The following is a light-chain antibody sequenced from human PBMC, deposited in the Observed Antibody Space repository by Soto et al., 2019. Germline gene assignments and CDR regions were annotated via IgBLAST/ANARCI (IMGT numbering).Light chain of an antibody. Sequence: EIVMTQSPATLSVSPGERDTLSCRASQSVSSNLAWYQQKPGQAPRLLISGASTRATGIPARFSGSGSGTEFTLPNSSLQSEDFAVFYCQQYNTWPPLTFGQGTHLEIK. J-gene: IGKJ5*01. V-gene: IGKV3-15*01. CDR3: QQYNTWPPLT. CDR1: QSVSSN. CDR2: GAS.